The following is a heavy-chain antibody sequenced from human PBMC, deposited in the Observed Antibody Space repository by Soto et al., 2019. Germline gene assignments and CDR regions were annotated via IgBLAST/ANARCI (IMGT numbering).Heavy chain of an antibody. CDR3: ARVYSSSWYRAFDI. CDR1: GFTFSSYE. CDR2: ISSSGSTI. Sequence: GGSLRLSCAASGFTFSSYEMNWVRQAPGKGLEWVSYISSSGSTIYYADSVKGRFTISRDNAKNSLYLQMNSLRAEDTAVYYCARVYSSSWYRAFDIWGQGTMVTVSS. D-gene: IGHD6-13*01. V-gene: IGHV3-48*03. J-gene: IGHJ3*02.